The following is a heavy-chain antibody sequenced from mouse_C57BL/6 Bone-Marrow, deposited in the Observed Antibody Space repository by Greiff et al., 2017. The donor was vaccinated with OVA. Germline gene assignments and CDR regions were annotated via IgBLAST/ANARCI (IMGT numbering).Heavy chain of an antibody. CDR2: IHPNSGST. CDR1: GYTFTRYW. D-gene: IGHD1-1*01. J-gene: IGHJ2*01. CDR3: AKFITTNFDY. Sequence: VQLQQPGAELVKPGASVKLSCKASGYTFTRYWMHWVKQRPGQGLEWIGMIHPNSGSTNYNEKFKSKATLTVDKSSSPAYMQLSSLTSEDSAVYYCAKFITTNFDYWGQGTTLTVSS. V-gene: IGHV1-64*01.